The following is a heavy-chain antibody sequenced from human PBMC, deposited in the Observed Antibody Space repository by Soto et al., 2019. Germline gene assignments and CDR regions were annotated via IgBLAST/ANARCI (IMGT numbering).Heavy chain of an antibody. Sequence: QVQLQESGPGLVKPSETLSLTCTVSGGSISSYYWSWIRQPAGKGLEWIGRIYTSGSTNYNPSLNSRVTMSVDTSKTQFALKLSSVTAADTAVYYCARDPGNGGDWRRGYYFDYWGQGTLVTVSS. V-gene: IGHV4-4*07. D-gene: IGHD2-21*02. J-gene: IGHJ4*02. CDR3: ARDPGNGGDWRRGYYFDY. CDR2: IYTSGST. CDR1: GGSISSYY.